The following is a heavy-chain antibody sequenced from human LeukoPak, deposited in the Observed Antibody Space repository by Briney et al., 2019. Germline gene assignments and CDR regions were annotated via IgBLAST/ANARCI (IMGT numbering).Heavy chain of an antibody. V-gene: IGHV4-59*08. Sequence: SETLSLTCTVSGGSISSYYWSWIRQPPGKGLEWIGYIYYSGSTNYNPSLKSRVTISVDTSKNQFSLKLSSVTAADTAVYYCARLGYSSGLLDYWGQGTLVTVSS. CDR1: GGSISSYY. D-gene: IGHD6-19*01. CDR3: ARLGYSSGLLDY. J-gene: IGHJ4*02. CDR2: IYYSGST.